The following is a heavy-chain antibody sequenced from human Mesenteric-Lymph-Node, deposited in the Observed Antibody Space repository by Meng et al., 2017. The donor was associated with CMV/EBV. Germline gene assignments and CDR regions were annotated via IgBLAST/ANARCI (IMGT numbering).Heavy chain of an antibody. D-gene: IGHD2-2*01. CDR3: ARGGIVVPDDAFDI. Sequence: GGSLRLSCKGSGYSFTSYWIGWVRQMPGKGLEWMGIIYPGDSDTRYSPSFQGQVTISADNSISTAYLQWRSLKASDTAMYYCARGGIVVPDDAFDIWGQGTMVTVSS. V-gene: IGHV5-51*01. CDR1: GYSFTSYW. J-gene: IGHJ3*02. CDR2: IYPGDSDT.